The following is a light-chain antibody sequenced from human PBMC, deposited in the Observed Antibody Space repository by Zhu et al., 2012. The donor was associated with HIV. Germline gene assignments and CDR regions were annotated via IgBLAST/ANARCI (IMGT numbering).Light chain of an antibody. J-gene: IGKJ2*01. CDR1: QSVSSSY. CDR2: GAS. CDR3: QQDYKLPYT. Sequence: SQSVSSSYLSWYQQKAGQAPRLLIYGASTRATGIPARFSGSGSGTDFTLTISSLQPADFAVYYCQQDYKLPYTFGQGDQAGDQT. V-gene: IGKV3-7*02.